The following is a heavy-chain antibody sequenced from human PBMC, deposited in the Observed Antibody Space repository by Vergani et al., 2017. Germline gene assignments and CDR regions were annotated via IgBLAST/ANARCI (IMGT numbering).Heavy chain of an antibody. CDR2: INHSGST. CDR3: ARGWSSRSSSWYP. D-gene: IGHD6-13*01. Sequence: QVQLQPWGAGLLKPSETLSLTCAVYGGSFSGYYWSWIRQPPGKGLEWIGEINHSGSTNYNPALKSRVTISVDTSKNQFSLKLSSVTAADTAVYYCARGWSSRSSSWYPWGQGTLVTVSS. J-gene: IGHJ5*02. CDR1: GGSFSGYY. V-gene: IGHV4-34*01.